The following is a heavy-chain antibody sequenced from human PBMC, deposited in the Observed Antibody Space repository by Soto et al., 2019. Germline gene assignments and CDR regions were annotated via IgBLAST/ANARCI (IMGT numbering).Heavy chain of an antibody. CDR1: GYTFTRYA. CDR2: ISAFNGET. Sequence: ASVKVSCKASGYTFTRYAMHWVRQAPGQRLEWMGWISAFNGETNYTQKSEGRVAMATDAATTTAYMELRSLTVDDTAVYYCVRDQQWLLPVPLNFDYWGQGTVVTVSS. D-gene: IGHD6-19*01. V-gene: IGHV1-3*01. J-gene: IGHJ4*02. CDR3: VRDQQWLLPVPLNFDY.